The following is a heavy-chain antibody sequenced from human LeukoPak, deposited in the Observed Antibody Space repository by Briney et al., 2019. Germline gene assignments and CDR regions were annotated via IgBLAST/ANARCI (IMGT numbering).Heavy chain of an antibody. CDR2: IIPIFGTA. Sequence: GASVTVSCTASGGTFSSYAISWVRQAPGQGLEWMGGIIPIFGTANYAQKFQGRVTITADESTSTAYMELSSLRSEDTAVYYCAGIIAGANWFDPWGQGTLVTVSS. D-gene: IGHD1-14*01. J-gene: IGHJ5*02. CDR1: GGTFSSYA. CDR3: AGIIAGANWFDP. V-gene: IGHV1-69*13.